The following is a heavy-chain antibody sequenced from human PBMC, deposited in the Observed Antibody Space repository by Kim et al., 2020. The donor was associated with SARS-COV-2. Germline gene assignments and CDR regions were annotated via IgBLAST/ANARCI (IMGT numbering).Heavy chain of an antibody. J-gene: IGHJ6*03. CDR3: ARDHFGLEMTGYYYYMDV. D-gene: IGHD1-1*01. Sequence: KSRVTMSVDTSKNQFSLKLSSVTAADTAVYYCARDHFGLEMTGYYYYMDVWGKGTTVTVSS. V-gene: IGHV4-4*06.